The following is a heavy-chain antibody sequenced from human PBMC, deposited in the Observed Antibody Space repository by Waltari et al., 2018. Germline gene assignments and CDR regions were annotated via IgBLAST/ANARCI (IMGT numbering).Heavy chain of an antibody. Sequence: QVQLLESGLGLVMPPVTPSLTCTVPGGSISRSYGTWVRQPQGTGLGGIGYIYYSWRTNCDPSHKRRVTITVDAHKNQFSLKLSPVTAADTGVYYCARGSGYYYYYMDVWGKGTTVTVSS. CDR2: IYYSWRT. CDR3: ARGSGYYYYYMDV. V-gene: IGHV4-59*01. J-gene: IGHJ6*03. CDR1: GGSISRSY. D-gene: IGHD3-10*01.